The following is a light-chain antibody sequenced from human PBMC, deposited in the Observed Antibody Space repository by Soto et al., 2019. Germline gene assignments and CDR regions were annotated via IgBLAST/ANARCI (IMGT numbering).Light chain of an antibody. J-gene: IGKJ4*01. CDR1: QGIGSY. Sequence: DIQLTQSPSFLSASVGDRVTITCRASQGIGSYLAWYQQRPGKVPQLLMYAASILQSGVSSRFSGSGSGTEFTLTISSLQAEDFATYSCQQTRSYPLTFGGGTKVDIK. CDR2: AAS. V-gene: IGKV1-9*01. CDR3: QQTRSYPLT.